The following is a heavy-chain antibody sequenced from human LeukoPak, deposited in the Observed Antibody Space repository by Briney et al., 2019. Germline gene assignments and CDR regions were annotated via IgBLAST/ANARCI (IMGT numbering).Heavy chain of an antibody. Sequence: SETLSLTCIVSGGPIRGTSYYWGWIRQSPGKGLEWIGSVSYSGSTYYNPSLKSRVTISVDTSKNQFSLKLSSVTAADTAVYYCARPPMNGYYYDSSGYSSRDYWGQGTLVTVSS. J-gene: IGHJ4*02. CDR2: VSYSGST. D-gene: IGHD3-22*01. CDR3: ARPPMNGYYYDSSGYSSRDY. V-gene: IGHV4-39*01. CDR1: GGPIRGTSYY.